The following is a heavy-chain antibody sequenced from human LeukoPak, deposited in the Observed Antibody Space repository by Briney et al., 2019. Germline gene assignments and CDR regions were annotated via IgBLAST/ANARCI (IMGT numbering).Heavy chain of an antibody. D-gene: IGHD3-22*01. J-gene: IGHJ2*01. Sequence: ESGPTLVKPPQTLTLTCTFSGFSLSTSGVGMGWIRQPPGKALEWLAVISWDDDKRYSPSLRNRLTITKDTSKNQVVLSVTNMDPVDTATYYCAHTGHYYDRNNANWYFDLWGGGTLVTVSS. CDR1: GFSLSTSGVG. V-gene: IGHV2-5*02. CDR3: AHTGHYYDRNNANWYFDL. CDR2: ISWDDDK.